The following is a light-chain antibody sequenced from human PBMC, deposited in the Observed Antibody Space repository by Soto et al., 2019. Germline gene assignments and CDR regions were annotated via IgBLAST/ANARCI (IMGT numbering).Light chain of an antibody. CDR2: EDD. Sequence: NFMLTQPHSVSESPGKTVTISCTGSSGSIANNYVQWYQQRPGSAPSTVIYEDDQRPSGVPDRFSGSIDSSSNSASLTISGLKTEDECDYYCQSYDGTDYVVFGGGTQLTVL. V-gene: IGLV6-57*02. CDR1: SGSIANNY. CDR3: QSYDGTDYVV. J-gene: IGLJ2*01.